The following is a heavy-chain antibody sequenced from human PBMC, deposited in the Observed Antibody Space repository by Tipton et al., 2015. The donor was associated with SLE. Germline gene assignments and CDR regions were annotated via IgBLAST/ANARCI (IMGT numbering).Heavy chain of an antibody. CDR3: AGGGLQLDY. CDR1: GGSISSYY. J-gene: IGHJ4*02. Sequence: TLSLTCTVSGGSISSYYWSWIRQPPGKGLEWIGYIYYSGSTNYNPSLKSRVTISVDTSKNQFSLKLSSVTAADTAVYYCAGGGLQLDYWGQGTLVTVSS. D-gene: IGHD5-24*01. V-gene: IGHV4-59*01. CDR2: IYYSGST.